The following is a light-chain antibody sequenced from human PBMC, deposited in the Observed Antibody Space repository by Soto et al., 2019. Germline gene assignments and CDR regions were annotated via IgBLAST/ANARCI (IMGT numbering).Light chain of an antibody. CDR1: QSVSSSY. CDR2: GAS. Sequence: EIVLTQSPGTLSLSPGERATLSCRASQSVSSSYLAWHQQKPGQAPRLLIYGASSRATGIPDRFSGSGSGTDFTLTISRLEPEDFAVYYCQQYGSSSETFGQGTKVDIK. CDR3: QQYGSSSET. V-gene: IGKV3-20*01. J-gene: IGKJ1*01.